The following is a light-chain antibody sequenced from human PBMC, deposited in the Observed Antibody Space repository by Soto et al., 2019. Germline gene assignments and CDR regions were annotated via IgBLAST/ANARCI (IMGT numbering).Light chain of an antibody. CDR2: GAS. CDR3: QQYNSWPPFT. CDR1: QSVGSK. Sequence: EIVMTQSPATLSVSPGKRATLSCRASQSVGSKLAWYQQKPGQAPRLLIYGASTRATDIPVRFSGSGSGTEFTLTISSLQSEDFAVYYCQQYNSWPPFTFGPGTKVDIK. V-gene: IGKV3-15*01. J-gene: IGKJ3*01.